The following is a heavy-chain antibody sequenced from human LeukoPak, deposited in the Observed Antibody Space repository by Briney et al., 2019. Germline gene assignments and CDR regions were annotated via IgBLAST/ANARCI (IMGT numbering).Heavy chain of an antibody. CDR1: GYSFTNYW. V-gene: IGHV5-51*01. CDR2: IYPADSAT. Sequence: GESLKISCQVAGYSFTNYWIGWVRQMPGKGLGSGGTIYPADSATTYSPSFQGQVTISADKSTSTVYLQWSSLKASDTAMYYCARQSRDGSKTRGYYFDYWGEGTLVTVSS. CDR3: ARQSRDGSKTRGYYFDY. J-gene: IGHJ4*02. D-gene: IGHD3-10*01.